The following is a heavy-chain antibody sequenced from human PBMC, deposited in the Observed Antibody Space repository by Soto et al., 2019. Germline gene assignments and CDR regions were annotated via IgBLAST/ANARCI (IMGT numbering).Heavy chain of an antibody. CDR2: ISHDGSDK. CDR1: GFTFSSYA. Sequence: QVQVVESGGGVVQPGRSLRLSCAASGFTFSSYAMHWVRQAPGKGLEWVAAISHDGSDKYYPDSVKGRFTISRDNYRNPLYLQMNSLRAEDTAVYSWVRGLGRGAYFQHWGQGTLVTVSS. J-gene: IGHJ1*01. V-gene: IGHV3-30-3*01. CDR3: VRGLGRGAYFQH. D-gene: IGHD1-26*01.